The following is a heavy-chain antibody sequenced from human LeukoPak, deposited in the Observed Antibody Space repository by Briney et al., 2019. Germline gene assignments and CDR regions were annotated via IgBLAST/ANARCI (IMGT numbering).Heavy chain of an antibody. D-gene: IGHD2-2*01. CDR3: ARAPYQLLYGGLDY. V-gene: IGHV4-34*01. J-gene: IGHJ4*02. Sequence: SETLSLTCAVYGGSFSGYYWSWIRQLPGKGLEWIGEINHSGSTNYNPSLKSRVTISVDTSKNQFSLKLSSMTAADTAVYYCARAPYQLLYGGLDYWGQGTLVTVSS. CDR1: GGSFSGYY. CDR2: INHSGST.